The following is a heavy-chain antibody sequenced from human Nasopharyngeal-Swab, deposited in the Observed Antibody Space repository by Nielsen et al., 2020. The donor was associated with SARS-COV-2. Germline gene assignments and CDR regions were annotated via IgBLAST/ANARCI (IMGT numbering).Heavy chain of an antibody. J-gene: IGHJ6*02. CDR3: AKGLFGEYYYYGMDV. Sequence: GGSLRLSCAASGFTFSSYAMSWVRQAPGKGLAWVSAISGSGGSTYYADSVKGRFTISRDNSKNTLYLQMNSLRAEDTAVYYCAKGLFGEYYYYGMDVWGQGTTVTVSS. D-gene: IGHD3-16*01. CDR1: GFTFSSYA. V-gene: IGHV3-23*01. CDR2: ISGSGGST.